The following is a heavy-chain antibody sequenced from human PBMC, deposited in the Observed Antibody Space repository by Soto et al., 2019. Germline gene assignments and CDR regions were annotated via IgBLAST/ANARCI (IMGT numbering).Heavy chain of an antibody. CDR2: IIPIFGTA. V-gene: IGHV1-69*06. J-gene: IGHJ4*02. CDR3: ATELLGGSSWYYFDY. Sequence: ASVKVSCKASGGTFSSYAISWVRQAPGQGLEWMGGIIPIFGTANYAQKFQGRVTMTEDTSTDTAYMELSSLGSEDTAVYYCATELLGGSSWYYFDYWGQGTLVTVSS. CDR1: GGTFSSYA. D-gene: IGHD6-13*01.